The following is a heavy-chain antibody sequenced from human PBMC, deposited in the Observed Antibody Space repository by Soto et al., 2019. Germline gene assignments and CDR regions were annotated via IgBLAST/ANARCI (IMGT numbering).Heavy chain of an antibody. J-gene: IGHJ4*02. CDR1: GGSVSSGSYY. Sequence: QVQRQESGPGLVKPSETLSLTCTVSGGSVSSGSYYWSWIRQPPGKGLEWIGYIYYSGSTNYNPSLMSRVSISVDTSKNQFTLKLSSVTAAVTDVYDCARGEGYPFDYWGQGSLVTVS. CDR2: IYYSGST. D-gene: IGHD5-12*01. CDR3: ARGEGYPFDY. V-gene: IGHV4-61*01.